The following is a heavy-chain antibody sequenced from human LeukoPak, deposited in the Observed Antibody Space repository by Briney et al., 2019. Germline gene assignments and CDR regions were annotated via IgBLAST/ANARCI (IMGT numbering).Heavy chain of an antibody. J-gene: IGHJ4*02. CDR2: VYSTGNT. CDR1: GVSISSGNFY. V-gene: IGHV4-61*09. CDR3: ARLAGTGAAAGAFDY. D-gene: IGHD3/OR15-3a*01. Sequence: PSETLSLTCTVSGVSISSGNFYWSWIRQSAGKGLEWIGHVYSTGNTKYNPSFKNRVIISADTSKNQISLRLRSVTAADTAVYYCARLAGTGAAAGAFDYWGQGTLVTVSS.